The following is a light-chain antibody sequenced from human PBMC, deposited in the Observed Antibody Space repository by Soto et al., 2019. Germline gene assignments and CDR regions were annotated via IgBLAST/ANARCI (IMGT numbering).Light chain of an antibody. CDR1: QGVRTD. CDR2: SAS. Sequence: AIQLTQSPSSLSASVGDRVTITCRASQGVRTDLGWYQQQPGKAPRLLIYSASSLQTGVPSRFSGDGSGTDLRLTIDSLQPEDFATYYGLQDYTYPQTFGGGTRVEIK. CDR3: LQDYTYPQT. V-gene: IGKV1-6*01. J-gene: IGKJ4*01.